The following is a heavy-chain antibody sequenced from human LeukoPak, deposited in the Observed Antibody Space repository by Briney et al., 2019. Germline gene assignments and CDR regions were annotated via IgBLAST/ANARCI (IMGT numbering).Heavy chain of an antibody. CDR3: AKANAGRYCSGGSCYSDY. V-gene: IGHV3-7*03. J-gene: IGHJ4*02. CDR2: IKQDGSEK. D-gene: IGHD2-15*01. CDR1: GFAFGSYW. Sequence: GGSLRPSCAASGFAFGSYWMSWVRQAPGKGLEWVANIKQDGSEKYYVDSVKGRFTISRDNAKNSLYLQMNSLRAEDTAVYYCAKANAGRYCSGGSCYSDYWGQGTLVTVSS.